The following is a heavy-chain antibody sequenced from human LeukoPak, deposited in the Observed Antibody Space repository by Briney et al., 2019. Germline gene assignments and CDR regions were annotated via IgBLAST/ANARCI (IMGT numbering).Heavy chain of an antibody. CDR2: ISYDGNNK. D-gene: IGHD6-19*01. Sequence: GGSLRLSCAASGSSVNNYAMHWIRQAPGKGLEWVAVISYDGNNKDYADSVKGRFSISRDNSKNTLYLQMNSLRAEDTAVYYCARAGTEGYFDYWGQGTLVTVSS. CDR1: GSSVNNYA. J-gene: IGHJ4*02. V-gene: IGHV3-30-3*01. CDR3: ARAGTEGYFDY.